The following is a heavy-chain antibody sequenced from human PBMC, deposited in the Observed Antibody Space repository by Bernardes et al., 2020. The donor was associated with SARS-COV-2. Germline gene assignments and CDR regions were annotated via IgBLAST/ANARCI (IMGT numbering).Heavy chain of an antibody. V-gene: IGHV3-23*01. J-gene: IGHJ6*02. Sequence: GGSLRLSCGASGFTFENYAVTWVRQAPGKGLEWVSSINGSGVITKYADSVKGRFTISRDNSMNTVYLQMNSLRAEDTAVYYCARGGLGHYYYYGQDVWGQGTTVTVS. CDR1: GFTFENYA. D-gene: IGHD7-27*01. CDR2: INGSGVIT. CDR3: ARGGLGHYYYYGQDV.